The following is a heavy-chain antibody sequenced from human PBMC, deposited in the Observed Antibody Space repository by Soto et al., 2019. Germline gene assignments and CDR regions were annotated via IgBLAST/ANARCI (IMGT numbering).Heavy chain of an antibody. V-gene: IGHV4-39*01. D-gene: IGHD5-18*01. CDR2: IYYSGST. CDR3: ARGRYSYGFDS. CDR1: GGSISSSSYY. Sequence: PSETLSLTCTVSGGSISSSSYYWGWIRQPPGKGLEWIGSIYYSGSTYYNPSLKSRVTISVDTSKNQFSLKLSSVTAADTAVYFCARGRYSYGFDSWGQGNLVT. J-gene: IGHJ4*02.